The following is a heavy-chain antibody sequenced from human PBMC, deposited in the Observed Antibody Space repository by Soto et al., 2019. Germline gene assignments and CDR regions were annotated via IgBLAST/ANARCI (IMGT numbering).Heavy chain of an antibody. J-gene: IGHJ6*02. Sequence: QVQLVESGGGVVQPGRSLRLSCAASGFTFSSYGMHWVRQAPGKGLEWVAVISYDGSNKYYADSVKGRFTISRDNSKNPLYLQMNSLRAEDTAVYYCAKANQAYYYGMVVWGQGTTVTVSS. CDR1: GFTFSSYG. D-gene: IGHD2-8*01. V-gene: IGHV3-30*18. CDR2: ISYDGSNK. CDR3: AKANQAYYYGMVV.